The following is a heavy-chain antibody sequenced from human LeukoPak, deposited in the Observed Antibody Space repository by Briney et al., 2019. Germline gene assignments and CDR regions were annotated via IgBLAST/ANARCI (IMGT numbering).Heavy chain of an antibody. Sequence: GASVKVSCKASGYTFTSYDINWVRQATGQGLEWMGWMNPNSGNTGYAQKFQGRVTMTRNTSISTAYMELSSLRSEDTAVYYCAKDLYDSGYYHTVDYWGQGTLVTVSS. J-gene: IGHJ4*02. D-gene: IGHD3-22*01. CDR3: AKDLYDSGYYHTVDY. CDR2: MNPNSGNT. V-gene: IGHV1-8*01. CDR1: GYTFTSYD.